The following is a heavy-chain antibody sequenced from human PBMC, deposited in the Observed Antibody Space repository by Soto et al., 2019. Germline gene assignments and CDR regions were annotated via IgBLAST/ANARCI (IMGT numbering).Heavy chain of an antibody. CDR3: AREMYSVGGAPFDI. D-gene: IGHD3-16*01. CDR1: GFTFSRHW. J-gene: IGHJ3*02. V-gene: IGHV3-74*01. CDR2: TKTDGTT. Sequence: GGSLRLSCAASGFTFSRHWIHWVRQAPGQGLVWVSRTKTDGTTSFADSVRGRFTISRDNARNSLYLQMNNLRAEDTAVYYCAREMYSVGGAPFDIWGQGTMVTVSS.